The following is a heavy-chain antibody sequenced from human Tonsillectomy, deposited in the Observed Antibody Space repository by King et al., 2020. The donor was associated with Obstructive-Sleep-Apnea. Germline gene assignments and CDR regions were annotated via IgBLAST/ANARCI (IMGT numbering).Heavy chain of an antibody. D-gene: IGHD6-19*01. CDR3: ASPLHVTVADPFAH. Sequence: VQLVESGGGLVQPGGSLRLSCAASGFTFSSYWMHWVRQAPGKGLVWVSAINNDGRTTTYADSVNGRFSISRDNAKSTVYLQMNSLRAEDTAVYYCASPLHVTVADPFAHWGQGTLVIVSS. CDR1: GFTFSSYW. CDR2: INNDGRTT. V-gene: IGHV3-74*01. J-gene: IGHJ4*02.